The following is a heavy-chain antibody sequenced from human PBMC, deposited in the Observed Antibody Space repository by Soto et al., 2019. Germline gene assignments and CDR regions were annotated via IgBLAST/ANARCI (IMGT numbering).Heavy chain of an antibody. Sequence: SVKVSCKAPGDTFTSYYLNWVRQAPGQGLEWMGVINPHGGSTKYAQKFQGRITMTRDTSMSTVYMELSSLRSDDTAIYYCARSSGGNFGIIIEGSNWFDPWGQGTLVTVSS. CDR1: GDTFTSYY. CDR2: INPHGGST. CDR3: ARSSGGNFGIIIEGSNWFDP. D-gene: IGHD3-3*01. J-gene: IGHJ5*02. V-gene: IGHV1-46*01.